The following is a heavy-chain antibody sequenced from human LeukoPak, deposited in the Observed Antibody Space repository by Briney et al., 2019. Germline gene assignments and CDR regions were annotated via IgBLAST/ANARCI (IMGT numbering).Heavy chain of an antibody. J-gene: IGHJ4*02. CDR2: IAANGNDK. Sequence: GGFLRLSCAASGFTFRKHWMAWVRQAPGRGLEWVATIAANGNDKDYEDALQGRFTISRDDARNSLSLRIDSLRAEDTAQYYCAREVFFQFDNWGQGALVTVSS. CDR1: GFTFRKHW. V-gene: IGHV3-7*03. CDR3: AREVFFQFDN.